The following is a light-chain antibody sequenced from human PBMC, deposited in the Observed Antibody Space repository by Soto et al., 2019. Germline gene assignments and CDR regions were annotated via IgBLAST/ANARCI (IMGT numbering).Light chain of an antibody. CDR1: QSVSSN. Sequence: EIVMTQSPATLSVSPVERATLSGRASQSVSSNLAWYQQKPGQAPRLLIYGASTRATGIPARFSGSGSGTEFTLTISSLQSEDFAVYYCQQYNNWPQGTFGQGTKVDI. V-gene: IGKV3-15*01. CDR2: GAS. J-gene: IGKJ1*01. CDR3: QQYNNWPQGT.